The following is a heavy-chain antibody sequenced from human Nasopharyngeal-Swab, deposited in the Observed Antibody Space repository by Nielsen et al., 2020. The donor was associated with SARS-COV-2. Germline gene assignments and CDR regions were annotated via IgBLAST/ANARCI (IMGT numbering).Heavy chain of an antibody. CDR3: ARVAVVVSYYYYGMDV. V-gene: IGHV4-34*01. J-gene: IGHJ6*02. CDR2: INHSGSN. D-gene: IGHD2-15*01. CDR1: GGSFSGYY. Sequence: SETLSLTCAVYGGSFSGYYWSWIRQPPGKGLEWIGEINHSGSNNYNPSLKSRVTISVDTSKNQFSLKLSSVTAADTAVYYCARVAVVVSYYYYGMDVWGQGTTVTVSS.